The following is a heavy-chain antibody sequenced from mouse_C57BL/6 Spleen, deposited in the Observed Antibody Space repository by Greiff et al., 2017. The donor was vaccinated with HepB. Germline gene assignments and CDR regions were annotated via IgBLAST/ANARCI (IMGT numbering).Heavy chain of an antibody. Sequence: EVKLMESGGGLVKPGGSLKLSCAASGFTFSDYGMHWVRQAPEKGLEWVAYISSGSSTIYYADTVKGRFTISRDNAKNTLFLQMTSLRSEDTAMYYCAGITTVVADYYAMDYWGQGTSVTVSS. CDR3: AGITTVVADYYAMDY. CDR2: ISSGSSTI. D-gene: IGHD1-1*01. J-gene: IGHJ4*01. V-gene: IGHV5-17*01. CDR1: GFTFSDYG.